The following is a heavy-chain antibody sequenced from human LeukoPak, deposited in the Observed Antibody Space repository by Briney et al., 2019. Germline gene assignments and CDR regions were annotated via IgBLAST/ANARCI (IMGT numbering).Heavy chain of an antibody. J-gene: IGHJ4*01. CDR2: ITSIRTYI. Sequence: GWSLRLSCAASGFTFNVFHMNWVRQAPGKGLKWISSITSIRTYITYADSIQGRFTISRDNAKNSLYLQMNSLRVDDTVLYSCAIASGGWGLDYWVHGTLVTVCS. CDR3: AIASGGWGLDY. V-gene: IGHV3-21*01. CDR1: GFTFNVFH. D-gene: IGHD1-26*01.